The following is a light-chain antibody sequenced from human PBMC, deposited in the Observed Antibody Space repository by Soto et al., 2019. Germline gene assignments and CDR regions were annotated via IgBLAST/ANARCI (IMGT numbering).Light chain of an antibody. CDR1: QGISSY. J-gene: IGKJ4*01. CDR3: QHLNSYPLP. CDR2: AAS. Sequence: DIQLTQSPSFLSASVGDRVTITCRASQGISSYLAWYQQKPGKAPKLLIYAASTLQSGVPSRFSGSGSGTEFTLTISSLQPEDFATYYCQHLNSYPLPFGGGTKLEIK. V-gene: IGKV1-9*01.